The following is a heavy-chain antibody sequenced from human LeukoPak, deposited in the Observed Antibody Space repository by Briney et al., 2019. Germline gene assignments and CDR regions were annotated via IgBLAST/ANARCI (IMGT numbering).Heavy chain of an antibody. CDR3: ARELELRRENDDY. Sequence: ASVKVSCKASGYTFTGYYMHRVRQAPGQGLEWMGRINPNSGGTNYAQKFQGRVTMTRDTSISTAYMELSRLRSDDTAVYYCARELELRRENDDYWGQGTLVTVSS. CDR1: GYTFTGYY. V-gene: IGHV1-2*06. J-gene: IGHJ4*02. CDR2: INPNSGGT. D-gene: IGHD1-7*01.